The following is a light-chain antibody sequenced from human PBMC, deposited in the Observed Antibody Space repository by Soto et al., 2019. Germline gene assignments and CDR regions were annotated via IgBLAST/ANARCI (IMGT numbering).Light chain of an antibody. Sequence: QSVLTQPPSESGAPGQRVTISCTVSSSNIGAGYAVHWYQQLPGTAPKLLIYGNSNRPSGVPDRFSGSKSGTSASLAITGLQAEDEADYYCQSYDSSLSGSVFGGGTKLTVL. CDR1: SSNIGAGYA. CDR2: GNS. CDR3: QSYDSSLSGSV. J-gene: IGLJ3*02. V-gene: IGLV1-40*01.